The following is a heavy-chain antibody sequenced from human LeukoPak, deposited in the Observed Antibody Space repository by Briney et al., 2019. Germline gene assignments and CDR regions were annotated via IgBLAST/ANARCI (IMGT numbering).Heavy chain of an antibody. CDR3: AKGTYGRSGDYRTYFDT. J-gene: IGHJ4*02. Sequence: GGSLRLSCAASGFTVTSCGIHWVRQAPGKGLEWVSLLWHDGSLQYYADSVEGRFTVSRDTSKNTVCLQMDNLRAEDTAVYYCAKGTYGRSGDYRTYFDTWGQGTLVIVSS. CDR1: GFTVTSCG. CDR2: LWHDGSLQ. D-gene: IGHD3-22*01. V-gene: IGHV3-33*06.